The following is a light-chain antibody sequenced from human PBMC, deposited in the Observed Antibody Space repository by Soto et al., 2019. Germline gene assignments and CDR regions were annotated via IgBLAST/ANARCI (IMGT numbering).Light chain of an antibody. Sequence: EIVMTQSPATLSVSPGGRATLSCRASQSVSSNLAWYQQKPGQAHRLLVYGASTRATGIPARFSGSGSGTEFTLTISSLQSEDFAVYYCQQYTNWPLTFGGGAKVEIK. J-gene: IGKJ4*01. CDR1: QSVSSN. CDR3: QQYTNWPLT. CDR2: GAS. V-gene: IGKV3-15*01.